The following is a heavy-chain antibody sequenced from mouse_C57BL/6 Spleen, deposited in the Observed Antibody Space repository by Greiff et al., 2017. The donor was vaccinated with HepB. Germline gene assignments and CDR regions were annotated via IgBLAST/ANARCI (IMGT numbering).Heavy chain of an antibody. CDR2: INPNYGTT. CDR1: GYSFTDYN. D-gene: IGHD1-1*01. J-gene: IGHJ2*01. V-gene: IGHV1-39*01. Sequence: EVQLQESGPELVKPGASVKISCKASGYSFTDYNMNWVKQSNGKSLEWIGVINPNYGTTSYNQKFKGKATLTVDQSSSTAYMQLNSLTSEDSAVYYCARGDYYGSSFYFDYWGRGTTLTVSS. CDR3: ARGDYYGSSFYFDY.